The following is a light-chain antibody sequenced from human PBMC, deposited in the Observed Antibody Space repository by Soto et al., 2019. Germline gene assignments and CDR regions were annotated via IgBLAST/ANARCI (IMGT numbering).Light chain of an antibody. CDR1: QSVSSN. J-gene: IGKJ1*01. Sequence: VVMTQSPATLSVSPGERSTLSRMAIQSVSSNLAWYQQKPGQSPRLLIYGTSTRATGVPDRFSGSGSGTEFILTITSLQSEDSAVYYCQEYNTWPWTFGQGTKVDIK. V-gene: IGKV3-15*01. CDR3: QEYNTWPWT. CDR2: GTS.